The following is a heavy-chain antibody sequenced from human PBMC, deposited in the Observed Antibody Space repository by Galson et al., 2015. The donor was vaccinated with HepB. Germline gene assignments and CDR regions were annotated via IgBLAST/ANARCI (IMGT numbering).Heavy chain of an antibody. D-gene: IGHD1-26*01. Sequence: SLRLSCAASGFTFSSYAMHWVRQAPGKGLEYVSAISSNGGSTYYANSVKGRFTISRDNSKNTLYLQMGSLRAEDMAVYYCARASGSCAYGGPGTLVTVS. CDR2: ISSNGGST. CDR3: ARASGSCAY. V-gene: IGHV3-64*01. CDR1: GFTFSSYA. J-gene: IGHJ4*02.